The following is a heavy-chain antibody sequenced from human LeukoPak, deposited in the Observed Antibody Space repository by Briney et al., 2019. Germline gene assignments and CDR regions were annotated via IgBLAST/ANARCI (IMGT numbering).Heavy chain of an antibody. CDR1: GYTFSSSG. D-gene: IGHD1-7*01. Sequence: ASVKVSCKASGYTFSSSGIGWVRQAPGQGLEWMGWISTYNTKTNYAQKFQGRVTMTTDTSTSTVYMELRSLRSDDTAVYYCAREPPATFWNYAYYYYYMDVWGKGTTVTVSS. J-gene: IGHJ6*03. V-gene: IGHV1-18*01. CDR2: ISTYNTKT. CDR3: AREPPATFWNYAYYYYYMDV.